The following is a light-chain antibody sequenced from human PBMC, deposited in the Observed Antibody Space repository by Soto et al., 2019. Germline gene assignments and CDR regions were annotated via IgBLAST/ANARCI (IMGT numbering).Light chain of an antibody. CDR2: DVS. J-gene: IGLJ1*01. Sequence: QSALTQPASVSGSPGQSITISCTGTNSDVGGYNYVSWYQQHPGKAPKLMIYDVSNRPSGVSNRFSGSKSGNTASLTISGLQAEDEADYHCSSYTSSSTLLYVFGTGTKLTVL. CDR3: SSYTSSSTLLYV. V-gene: IGLV2-14*01. CDR1: NSDVGGYNY.